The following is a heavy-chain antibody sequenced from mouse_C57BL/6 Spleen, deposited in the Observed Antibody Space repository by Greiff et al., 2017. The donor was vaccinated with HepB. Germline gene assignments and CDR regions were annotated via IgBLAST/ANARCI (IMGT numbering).Heavy chain of an antibody. CDR1: SYTFTSYW. CDR3: ARNSYYYGSSPFAY. D-gene: IGHD1-1*01. V-gene: IGHV1-55*01. CDR2: IYPGSGST. Sequence: QVQLQQPGAELVKPGASVKMSCKASSYTFTSYWITWVKQRPGQGLEWIGDIYPGSGSTNYNEKFKSKATLTVDTSSSTAYMQLSSLTSEDSAVYYCARNSYYYGSSPFAYWGQGTLVTVSA. J-gene: IGHJ3*01.